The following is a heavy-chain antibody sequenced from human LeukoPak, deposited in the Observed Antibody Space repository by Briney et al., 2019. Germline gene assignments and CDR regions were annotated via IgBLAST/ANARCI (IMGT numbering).Heavy chain of an antibody. D-gene: IGHD2/OR15-2a*01. Sequence: GGSLRLSCVASGFNLSIYSMNWVRQAPGKGLVWVSRINPDDKSASYADSVKGRFTIARDDARKTLYLQMNSLRAEDTAAYYCLTIVETTFDAFDIWGQGTMVTVSS. CDR2: INPDDKSA. V-gene: IGHV3-74*01. CDR3: LTIVETTFDAFDI. CDR1: GFNLSIYS. J-gene: IGHJ3*02.